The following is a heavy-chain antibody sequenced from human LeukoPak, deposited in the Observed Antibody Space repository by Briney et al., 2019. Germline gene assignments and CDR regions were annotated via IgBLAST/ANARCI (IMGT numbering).Heavy chain of an antibody. CDR1: GFIFSTCA. CDR3: AKDRSSSSWFDGYDF. Sequence: SGGSLRLSCTASGFIFSTCAMSWVRQAPGKGLEWVSAISGSGGTTYYADSVKGRFTISRDNSKNTLFLQMNSLRAEDTAVYYCAKDRSSSSWFDGYDFWGQGTMVTVSS. J-gene: IGHJ3*01. CDR2: ISGSGGTT. V-gene: IGHV3-23*01. D-gene: IGHD6-13*01.